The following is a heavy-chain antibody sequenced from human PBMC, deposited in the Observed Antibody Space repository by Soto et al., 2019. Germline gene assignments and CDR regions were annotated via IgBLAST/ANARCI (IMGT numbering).Heavy chain of an antibody. V-gene: IGHV3-33*01. CDR1: GFTFSLYA. D-gene: IGHD2-8*02. CDR3: ARSGDCTGTSCHLRGPFDP. J-gene: IGHJ5*02. CDR2: IWGDGSDK. Sequence: PGGSLRLSCAASGFTFSLYAIHWVRQAPGKGLEWVAAIWGDGSDKKYADSVKGRFTVSRDNSKNTLYLQMNSLRDEDTAVYFCARSGDCTGTSCHLRGPFDPWGPGTMVTVSP.